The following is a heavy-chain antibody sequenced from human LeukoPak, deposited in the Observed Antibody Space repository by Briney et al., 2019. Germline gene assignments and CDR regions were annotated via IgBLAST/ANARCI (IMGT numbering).Heavy chain of an antibody. CDR3: AGGFSRGPSAFDI. J-gene: IGHJ3*02. CDR2: IYYSGST. CDR1: GGSINSYY. D-gene: IGHD3-3*01. Sequence: SETLSLTCTVSGGSINSYYWRWIRQPPGKGLEWIGYIYYSGSTNYNPSLKSRVTISVDTSKNQFSLRLSSVTAADTAVYYCAGGFSRGPSAFDIWGQGPMVTVSS. V-gene: IGHV4-59*08.